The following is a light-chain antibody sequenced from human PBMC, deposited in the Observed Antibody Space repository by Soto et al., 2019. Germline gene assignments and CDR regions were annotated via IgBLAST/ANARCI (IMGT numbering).Light chain of an antibody. CDR2: DVS. Sequence: QSALTQPRSVSGSPGQSVTISCTGTSSDVGGYNYVSWYQQRPGKAPKLMIYDVSTRPSGVPDRFSGSKSGNTASLTISGLQGEDEADYYCYSYAGSDIGVFGGGTQLTVL. V-gene: IGLV2-11*01. CDR1: SSDVGGYNY. J-gene: IGLJ3*02. CDR3: YSYAGSDIGV.